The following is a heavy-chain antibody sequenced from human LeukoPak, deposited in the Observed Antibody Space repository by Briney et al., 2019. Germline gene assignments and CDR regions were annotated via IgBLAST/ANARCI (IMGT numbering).Heavy chain of an antibody. J-gene: IGHJ4*02. CDR3: ARGHDYGDYEPFDY. CDR2: IYHSGST. Sequence: PSETLSLTCAVSGGSISSGGYSWSWLRQPPGMGLEWIGYIYHSGSTYYNPSLKSRVTISVDRSKNQFSLKLSSVTAADTAVYYCARGHDYGDYEPFDYWGQGTLVTVSS. V-gene: IGHV4-30-2*01. D-gene: IGHD4-17*01. CDR1: GGSISSGGYS.